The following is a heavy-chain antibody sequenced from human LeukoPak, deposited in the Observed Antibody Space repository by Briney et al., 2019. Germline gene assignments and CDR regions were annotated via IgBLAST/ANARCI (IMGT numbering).Heavy chain of an antibody. CDR2: VDYSGNT. Sequence: PSQTLSLTCTVSGDSISSGGYHWSWIRQHPGKGLEWIGHVDYSGNTYYNPSLKSRFTISVDTSKNQFSLKLSSVTAADTAVYYCARIEAVTRGYNHAYYFDYWGQGTLVTVSS. D-gene: IGHD5-18*01. CDR1: GDSISSGGYH. V-gene: IGHV4-31*03. J-gene: IGHJ4*02. CDR3: ARIEAVTRGYNHAYYFDY.